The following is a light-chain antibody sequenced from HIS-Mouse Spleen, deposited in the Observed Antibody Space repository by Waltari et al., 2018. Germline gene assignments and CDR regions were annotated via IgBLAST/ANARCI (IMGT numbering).Light chain of an antibody. J-gene: IGLJ2*01. CDR3: YSTDSSGNHRV. Sequence: SYELTQPPSVSVSPGQTARITCSGDALPQKYAYWYQEKSGQAPVLVIYEDSKRTSGMHERCSESSSGTMATLTISGAEVEDEADYYCYSTDSSGNHRVFGGGTKLTVL. CDR1: ALPQKY. CDR2: EDS. V-gene: IGLV3-10*01.